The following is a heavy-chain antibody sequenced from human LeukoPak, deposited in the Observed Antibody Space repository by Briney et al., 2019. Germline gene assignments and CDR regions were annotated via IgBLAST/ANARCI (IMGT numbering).Heavy chain of an antibody. D-gene: IGHD6-19*01. CDR3: ARGGHISGYPRPSLTEY. Sequence: GASVKVSCKTSGYTFSAYYMYWVRQAPGQGLEWMGWINPNNGDTNYAQNLQGRVTMTWDTPINTAYMELNRMTSDDTALYYCARGGHISGYPRPSLTEYWGQGTLVGVSS. CDR2: INPNNGDT. V-gene: IGHV1-2*02. CDR1: GYTFSAYY. J-gene: IGHJ4*02.